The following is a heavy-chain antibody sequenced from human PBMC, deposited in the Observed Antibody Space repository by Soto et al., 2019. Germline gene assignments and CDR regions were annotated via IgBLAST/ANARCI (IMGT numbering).Heavy chain of an antibody. CDR2: IIPIFGTA. Sequence: ASVKVSCKASGGTFSSYAISWVRQAPGQGLEWMGGIIPIFGTANYAQKFQGRVTITADESTSTAYMELSSLRSEDTAVYYCARNGAVVSISHQSYGMDVPCKGTMVT. V-gene: IGHV1-69*13. CDR3: ARNGAVVSISHQSYGMDV. CDR1: GGTFSSYA. J-gene: IGHJ6*04. D-gene: IGHD3-10*01.